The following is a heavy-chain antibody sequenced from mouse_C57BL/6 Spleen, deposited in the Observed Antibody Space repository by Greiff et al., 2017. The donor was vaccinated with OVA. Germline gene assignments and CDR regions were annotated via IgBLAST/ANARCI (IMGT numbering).Heavy chain of an antibody. CDR3: TGEGYDGYYHYAMDD. J-gene: IGHJ4*01. CDR2: IRLKSDNYAT. D-gene: IGHD2-3*01. V-gene: IGHV6-3*01. Sequence: EVQRVESGGGLVQPGGSMKLSCVASGFTFSNYWMNWVRQSPEKGLEWVAQIRLKSDNYATHYAESVKGRFTISRDDSKRSVYLQMNNLRAEDTGIYYCTGEGYDGYYHYAMDDWGQGTSVTVSS. CDR1: GFTFSNYW.